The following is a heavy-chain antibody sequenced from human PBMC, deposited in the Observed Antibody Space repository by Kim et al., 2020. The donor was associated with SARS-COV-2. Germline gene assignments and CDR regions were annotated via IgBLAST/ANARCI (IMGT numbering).Heavy chain of an antibody. CDR2: ISGSGGST. CDR3: AKLLSDSSSYVMELLPESSQSWNY. J-gene: IGHJ4*02. Sequence: GGSLRLSCAASGFTFSSYAMSWVRQAPGKGLEWVSAISGSGGSTYYADSVKGRFTISRDNSKNTLYLQMNSLRAEDTAVYYCAKLLSDSSSYVMELLPESSQSWNYWGQGTLVTVSS. CDR1: GFTFSSYA. V-gene: IGHV3-23*01. D-gene: IGHD6-13*01.